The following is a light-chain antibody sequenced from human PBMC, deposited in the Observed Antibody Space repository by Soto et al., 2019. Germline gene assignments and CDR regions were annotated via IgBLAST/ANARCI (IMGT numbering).Light chain of an antibody. V-gene: IGLV3-21*04. Sequence: SYELTQPPSVSVAPGKPATITCGGNNVGLKIVHWYQQKPGLAPVLVIFFDSDRPAGIPERFSGSNSGNTATLTISRVEAGDEADYYCLVWDNDSDVVFGGGTKVTVL. CDR2: FDS. CDR3: LVWDNDSDVV. J-gene: IGLJ2*01. CDR1: NVGLKI.